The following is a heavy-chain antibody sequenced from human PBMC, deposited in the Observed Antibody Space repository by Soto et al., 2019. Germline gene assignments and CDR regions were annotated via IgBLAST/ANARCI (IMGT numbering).Heavy chain of an antibody. D-gene: IGHD4-17*01. CDR2: IYYSGST. V-gene: IGHV4-59*01. CDR3: AIGGRPTVTTRDLFYY. Sequence: PSETLSLTCTVSGGSISSYYWSWIRQPPGKGLEWIGYIYYSGSTNYNPSLKSRVTISVDTSKNQFSLKLSSVTAADTAVYYCAIGGRPTVTTRDLFYYWSQGTPVTVSA. CDR1: GGSISSYY. J-gene: IGHJ4*02.